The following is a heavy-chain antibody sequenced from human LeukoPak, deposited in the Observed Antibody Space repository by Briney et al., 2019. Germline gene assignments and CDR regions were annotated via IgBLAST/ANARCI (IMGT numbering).Heavy chain of an antibody. Sequence: GESLKISCKGSGYSFTSYWIGWVRQMPGKGLEWTGIIYPGDSDTRYSPSFQGQVTISADKSISSAYLQWSSLKASDTGIYYCARHSRVSGLTGYWGQGTLVTVSS. V-gene: IGHV5-51*01. CDR1: GYSFTSYW. CDR3: ARHSRVSGLTGY. J-gene: IGHJ4*02. D-gene: IGHD2-15*01. CDR2: IYPGDSDT.